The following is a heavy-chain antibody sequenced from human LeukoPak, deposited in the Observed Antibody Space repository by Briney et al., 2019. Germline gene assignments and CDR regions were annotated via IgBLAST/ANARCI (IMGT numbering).Heavy chain of an antibody. CDR1: GGSISSYY. J-gene: IGHJ4*02. CDR2: IYYSGST. D-gene: IGHD6-19*01. Sequence: SETLSLTCTVSGGSISSYYWSWLRQPPGKGLEWIGYIYYSGSTNYNPSLKSRVTISVDTSKNQFSLKLSSVTAADTAVYYCARHRSSGWYLNWGQGTLVTVSS. V-gene: IGHV4-59*08. CDR3: ARHRSSGWYLN.